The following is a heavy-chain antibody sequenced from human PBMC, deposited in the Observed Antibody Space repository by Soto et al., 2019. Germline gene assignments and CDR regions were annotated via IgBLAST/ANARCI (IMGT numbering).Heavy chain of an antibody. V-gene: IGHV4-34*01. CDR3: ARVGRGWHPHFDS. J-gene: IGHJ4*02. Sequence: SETLSLTCAAYGGPFNGYYWSWIRQPPGKGLEWIGEINHSGSGNYNPSLKSRVTISLDTSKNQFSLKLDSVTAADTAVYYCARVGRGWHPHFDSWGQGTLVTVSS. D-gene: IGHD3-10*01. CDR1: GGPFNGYY. CDR2: INHSGSG.